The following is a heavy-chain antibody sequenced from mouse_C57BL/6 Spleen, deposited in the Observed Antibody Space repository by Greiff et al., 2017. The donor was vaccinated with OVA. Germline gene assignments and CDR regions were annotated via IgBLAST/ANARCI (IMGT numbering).Heavy chain of an antibody. CDR2: IWSGGST. D-gene: IGHD2-2*01. Sequence: QVQLQQSGPGLVQPSQSLSITCTVSGFSLTSYGVHWVRQSPGKGLEWLGVIWSGGSTDYNAAFISRLSISKDNSKSQVFFKMNSLQADDTAIYYCARKGDGYDDGGNAMDYWGQGTSVTVSS. CDR1: GFSLTSYG. J-gene: IGHJ4*01. V-gene: IGHV2-2*01. CDR3: ARKGDGYDDGGNAMDY.